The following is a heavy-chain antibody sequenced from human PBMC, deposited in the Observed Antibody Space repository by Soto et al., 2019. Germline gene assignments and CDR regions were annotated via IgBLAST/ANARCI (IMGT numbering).Heavy chain of an antibody. Sequence: PSETLSLTCAVYGGSFSGYYWSWIRQPPGKGLEWIGDINHSGSTNYNPSLKSRVTISVDTSKNQFSLKLSSVTAADTAVYYCARAPNYYGSGSYYRYWGQGTLVTVSS. CDR3: ARAPNYYGSGSYYRY. J-gene: IGHJ4*02. CDR2: INHSGST. V-gene: IGHV4-34*01. D-gene: IGHD3-10*01. CDR1: GGSFSGYY.